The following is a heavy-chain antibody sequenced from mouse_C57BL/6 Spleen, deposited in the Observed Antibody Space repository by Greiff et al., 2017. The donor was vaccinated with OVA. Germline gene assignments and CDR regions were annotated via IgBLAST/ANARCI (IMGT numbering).Heavy chain of an antibody. Sequence: QVQLQQPGAELVKPGASVKLSCKASGYTFTSYWMHWVKQRPGRGLEWIGRIDPNSGGTKYNEKFKSQATLTVDKPSSTAYMPLSSLTSEDSAVYYCAQIYYDYDGRFDYWGQGTTLTVSS. J-gene: IGHJ2*01. V-gene: IGHV1-72*01. CDR1: GYTFTSYW. CDR3: AQIYYDYDGRFDY. D-gene: IGHD2-4*01. CDR2: IDPNSGGT.